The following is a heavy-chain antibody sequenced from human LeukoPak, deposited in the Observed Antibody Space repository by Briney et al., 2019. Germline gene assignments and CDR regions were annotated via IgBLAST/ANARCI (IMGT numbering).Heavy chain of an antibody. CDR1: GGSISSSSYY. Sequence: SETLSLTCTVSGGSISSSSYYWGWIRQPPGKGLEWIGSIYYSGSTYYNPSLKSRVTISVDTSKNQFSLKLSSVTAADTAVYYCARDGAPFDYWGQGTLVTVSS. J-gene: IGHJ4*02. CDR3: ARDGAPFDY. V-gene: IGHV4-39*07. CDR2: IYYSGST. D-gene: IGHD3-16*01.